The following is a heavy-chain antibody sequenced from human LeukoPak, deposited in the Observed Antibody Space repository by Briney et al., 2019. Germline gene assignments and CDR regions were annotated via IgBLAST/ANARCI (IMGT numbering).Heavy chain of an antibody. CDR2: ISYDGSNK. CDR3: ARGLDDYYGSGSQGGDFDY. V-gene: IGHV3-30*03. J-gene: IGHJ4*02. CDR1: GFTFSSYG. Sequence: PGRSLRLSCAASGFTFSSYGMHWVRQAPGKGLEWVAVISYDGSNKYYADSVKGRFTISRDNSKNTLYLQMNSLRAEDTAVYYCARGLDDYYGSGSQGGDFDYWGQGTLVTVSS. D-gene: IGHD3-10*01.